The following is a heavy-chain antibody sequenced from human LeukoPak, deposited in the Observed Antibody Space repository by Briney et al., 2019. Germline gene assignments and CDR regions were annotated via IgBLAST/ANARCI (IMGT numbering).Heavy chain of an antibody. CDR2: IYYSGST. V-gene: IGHV4-39*07. J-gene: IGHJ4*02. D-gene: IGHD3-22*01. Sequence: SETLSLTCTVSGGSISSSSYYWGWIRQPPGKGLEWIGSIYYSGSTYYNPSLKSRVTISVDTSKNQFSLKLSSVTAADTAVYYCAREGPYYYDSSGCYPFDYWGQGTLVTVSS. CDR1: GGSISSSSYY. CDR3: AREGPYYYDSSGCYPFDY.